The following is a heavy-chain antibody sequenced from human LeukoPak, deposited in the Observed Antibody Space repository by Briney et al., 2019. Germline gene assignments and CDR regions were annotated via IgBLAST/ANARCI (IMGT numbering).Heavy chain of an antibody. D-gene: IGHD6-13*01. Sequence: SETLSLTCTVSGGSISSYYWSWIRQPPGKGLEWIGYIYYSGSTNYNPSLKSRVTISLNTSKNQFSLKLSSVTAADTAVYYCARRGRRGSSWYYMDVWGKGTTVTISS. CDR3: ARRGRRGSSWYYMDV. CDR1: GGSISSYY. V-gene: IGHV4-59*01. J-gene: IGHJ6*03. CDR2: IYYSGST.